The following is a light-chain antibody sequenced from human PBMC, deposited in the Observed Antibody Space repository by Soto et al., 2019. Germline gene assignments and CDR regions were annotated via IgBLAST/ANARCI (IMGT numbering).Light chain of an antibody. J-gene: IGKJ1*01. CDR3: QQRTDRPPWT. V-gene: IGKV3-15*01. CDR1: QSVSGN. CDR2: DAS. Sequence: IEMTQSPDILSLSPGQGATLSCRASQSVSGNLAWFQQKPGQTPRLLIYDASTRASGVPDRFTGRGFGTDFTLTISSLQSGDFAVYYCQQRTDRPPWTFGQGTKVESK.